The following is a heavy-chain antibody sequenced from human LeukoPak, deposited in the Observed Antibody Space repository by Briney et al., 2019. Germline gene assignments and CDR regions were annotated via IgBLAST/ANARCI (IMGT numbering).Heavy chain of an antibody. CDR2: IKHDGSEK. CDR3: TRDSQGSGMYSVVY. D-gene: IGHD3-10*01. J-gene: IGHJ4*02. Sequence: PGGSLRLSCAASGFTFSIYWMSWVRQAPGKGLEWVANIKHDGSEKYYVDSVKGRFTISRDNAKNSLFLQMNSLRAEDTAVYYCTRDSQGSGMYSVVYWGQGTLVTVSS. CDR1: GFTFSIYW. V-gene: IGHV3-7*05.